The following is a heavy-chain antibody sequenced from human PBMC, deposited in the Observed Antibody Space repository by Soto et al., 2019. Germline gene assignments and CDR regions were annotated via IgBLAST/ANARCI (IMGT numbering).Heavy chain of an antibody. Sequence: QVQLVESGGGVVQPGKSLRLSCAASGFTFNNYAMHWVRQAPGKGLEWVAIISNDGSTEDYADSVKGRFSISRDNSGNTLSLQMNSLKAEDTAVYYCARDHYYDSSGFNDYWGQGTLVTVSS. V-gene: IGHV3-30-3*01. CDR1: GFTFNNYA. D-gene: IGHD3-22*01. CDR3: ARDHYYDSSGFNDY. J-gene: IGHJ4*02. CDR2: ISNDGSTE.